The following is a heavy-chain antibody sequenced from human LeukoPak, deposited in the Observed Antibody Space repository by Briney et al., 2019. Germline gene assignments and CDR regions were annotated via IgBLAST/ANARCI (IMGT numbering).Heavy chain of an antibody. D-gene: IGHD6-6*01. J-gene: IGHJ3*02. Sequence: ASVKVSCKASGYTFTGYYMHWVRQAPGQGLEWMGWINPYSGGTHYALIFQDRVTMTRDTSISTAYMELSRLRSDDTAVYYCARRIAGRLINDAFDIWGQGTMVTVSS. CDR3: ARRIAGRLINDAFDI. CDR1: GYTFTGYY. V-gene: IGHV1-2*02. CDR2: INPYSGGT.